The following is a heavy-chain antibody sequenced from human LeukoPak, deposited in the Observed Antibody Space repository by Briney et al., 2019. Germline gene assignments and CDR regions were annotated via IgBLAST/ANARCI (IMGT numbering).Heavy chain of an antibody. CDR1: GFTFSSYW. V-gene: IGHV3-21*01. J-gene: IGHJ4*02. CDR2: ISSSSSYI. Sequence: PGGSLRLSCAASGFTFSSYWMSWVRQAPGKGLEWVSSISSSSSYIYYADSVKGRFTISRDNAKNSLYLQMNSLRAEDTAVYYCARNKKGDRYTYGHDYWGQGTLVTVSS. CDR3: ARNKKGDRYTYGHDY. D-gene: IGHD5-18*01.